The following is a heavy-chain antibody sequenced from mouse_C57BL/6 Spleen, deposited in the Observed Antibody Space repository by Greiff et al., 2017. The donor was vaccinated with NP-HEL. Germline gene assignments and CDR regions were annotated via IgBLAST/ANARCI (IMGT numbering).Heavy chain of an antibody. D-gene: IGHD3-3*01. CDR3: GRGDDWFAY. Sequence: DVKLVESGGGLVQPGGSLTLSCAASGFTFSDYGMAWVRQAPRKGPEWVAFISNLAYSIYYADTVTGRFTIPRENAKNTLYLEMSSLRSEDTAMYYCGRGDDWFAYWGQGTLVTVSA. CDR1: GFTFSDYG. V-gene: IGHV5-15*01. CDR2: ISNLAYSI. J-gene: IGHJ3*01.